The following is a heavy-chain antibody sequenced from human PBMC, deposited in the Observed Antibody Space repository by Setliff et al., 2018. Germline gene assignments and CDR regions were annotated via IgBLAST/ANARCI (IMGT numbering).Heavy chain of an antibody. D-gene: IGHD3-16*02. V-gene: IGHV4-38-2*02. Sequence: PSETLSLTCAVSGYSISSGYYWGWIRQPPGKGLEWIGSIYHSGSTNYNPSLKSRVTISVDTSKNQFSLKLSSVTAADTAVYYCAREIRLGELSFCAFDIWGQGTMVTV. CDR3: AREIRLGELSFCAFDI. CDR2: IYHSGST. CDR1: GYSISSGYY. J-gene: IGHJ3*02.